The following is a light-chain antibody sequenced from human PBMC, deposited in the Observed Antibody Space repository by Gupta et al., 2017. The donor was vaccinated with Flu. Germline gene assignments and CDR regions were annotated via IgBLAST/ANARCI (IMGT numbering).Light chain of an antibody. CDR3: QQSYSTQYT. J-gene: IGKJ2*01. CDR2: SAS. Sequence: GDRVTITCRAIQSISSYLNWYQQKPGKAPQLLIYSASSLQTGVPSRFSGSGSGTDFSLTISTLQPEDFATYYCQQSYSTQYTFGQGTKLEIK. V-gene: IGKV1-39*01. CDR1: QSISSY.